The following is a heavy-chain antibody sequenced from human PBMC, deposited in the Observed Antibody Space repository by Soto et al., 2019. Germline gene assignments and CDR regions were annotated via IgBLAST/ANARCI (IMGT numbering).Heavy chain of an antibody. D-gene: IGHD4-17*01. J-gene: IGHJ4*02. Sequence: QVQLLQSGAEVKKPGASVKVSCKTSGYTFTDYKLHWVRQAPGQGLEWMGWVDPNGGGTNSAQKFQGSVTMTRDTSITTVYLEMSRLRTSDTATYCCATWVDYGDYEGFDFWGQGTLVTVSS. CDR2: VDPNGGGT. V-gene: IGHV1-2*04. CDR1: GYTFTDYK. CDR3: ATWVDYGDYEGFDF.